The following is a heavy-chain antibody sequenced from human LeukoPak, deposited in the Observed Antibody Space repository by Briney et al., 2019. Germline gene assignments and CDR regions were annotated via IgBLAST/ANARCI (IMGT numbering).Heavy chain of an antibody. CDR2: IYYSGST. CDR3: ARGRRYNY. Sequence: SETLSLTCTVSGGSISSYYWSWIRQPPGKGLEWIGYIYYSGSTNYNPSLKSRVTISVDTSKNQFSLKLSSVTAADTAVYYCARGRRYNYWGQGTLVTVSS. D-gene: IGHD1-14*01. V-gene: IGHV4-59*01. J-gene: IGHJ4*02. CDR1: GGSISSYY.